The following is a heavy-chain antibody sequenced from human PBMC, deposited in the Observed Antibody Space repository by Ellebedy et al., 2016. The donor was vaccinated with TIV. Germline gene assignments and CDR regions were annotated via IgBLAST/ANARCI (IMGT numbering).Heavy chain of an antibody. CDR3: ARKLHYYSGSYRDYYYYGMDV. CDR1: GFSLSTSGMC. V-gene: IGHV2-70*01. CDR2: IDWDDDK. D-gene: IGHD1-26*01. Sequence: SGPTLVTPTPTLTLTCTFSGFSLSTSGMCVSWIRQPLGKALECISLIDWDDDKYYITSLKTMLTLYKDTPKNQVVLTITNMDPVDTATYDCARKLHYYSGSYRDYYYYGMDVWGQGTTVTVSS. J-gene: IGHJ6*02.